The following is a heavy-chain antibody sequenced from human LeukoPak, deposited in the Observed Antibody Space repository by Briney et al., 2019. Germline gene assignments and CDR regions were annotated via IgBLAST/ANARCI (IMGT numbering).Heavy chain of an antibody. Sequence: SVKVSCKASGGTFISYAISWVRQAPGQGLVWMGGIIPIFGTANYAQKFQGRVTITADESTSTAYMELSSLRSEDTAVYYCARGLINGYSYGSTFDYWGQGTLVTVSS. D-gene: IGHD5-18*01. CDR3: ARGLINGYSYGSTFDY. J-gene: IGHJ4*02. CDR1: GGTFISYA. V-gene: IGHV1-69*13. CDR2: IIPIFGTA.